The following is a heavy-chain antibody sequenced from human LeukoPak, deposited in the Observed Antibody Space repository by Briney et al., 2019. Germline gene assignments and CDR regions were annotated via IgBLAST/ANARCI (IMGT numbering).Heavy chain of an antibody. CDR3: ARDPYSSGWKGLADY. CDR2: INPNSGGT. Sequence: ASVKVSCKASGYTFTGYYMHWVRQAPGQGLEWMGWINPNSGGTNYAQKFQGRVTMTRDTSISTDYMELSRLRSDDTAVYYCARDPYSSGWKGLADYWGQGTLVTVSS. J-gene: IGHJ4*02. D-gene: IGHD6-19*01. V-gene: IGHV1-2*02. CDR1: GYTFTGYY.